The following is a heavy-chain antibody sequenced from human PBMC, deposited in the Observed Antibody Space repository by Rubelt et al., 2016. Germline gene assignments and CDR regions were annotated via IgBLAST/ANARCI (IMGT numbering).Heavy chain of an antibody. D-gene: IGHD3-9*01. CDR2: ISAYNGNT. Sequence: QVQLVQSGAEVKKPGASVKVSCKASGYTFTSYGISWVRQAPGQGLEWMGWISAYNGNTNYAQKLQGRVTMHRETAMSTADRERRGLSADDTVVYYCARDILTCYWSYYYGMDVWGQGTTVTVSS. J-gene: IGHJ6*02. CDR1: GYTFTSYG. CDR3: ARDILTCYWSYYYGMDV. V-gene: IGHV1-18*01.